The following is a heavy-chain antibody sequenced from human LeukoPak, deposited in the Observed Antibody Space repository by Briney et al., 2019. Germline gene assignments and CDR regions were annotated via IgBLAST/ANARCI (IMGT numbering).Heavy chain of an antibody. V-gene: IGHV4-4*09. D-gene: IGHD4-17*01. CDR1: GHSIINTNY. CDR2: IYTSGST. CDR3: ARHSTYGNWFDP. Sequence: SETLSLTCTVSGHSIINTNYWSWIRQPPGKGLEWIGYIYTSGSTNYNPSLKSRVTISVDTSKNQFSLKLSSVTAADTAVYYCARHSTYGNWFDPWGQGTLVTVSS. J-gene: IGHJ5*02.